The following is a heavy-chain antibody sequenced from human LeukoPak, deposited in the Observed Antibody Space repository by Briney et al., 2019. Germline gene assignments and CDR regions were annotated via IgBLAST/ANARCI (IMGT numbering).Heavy chain of an antibody. V-gene: IGHV4-39*01. J-gene: IGHJ4*02. Sequence: PSETPSLTCTVSGGSISSSSYYWDWIRQPPGKGLEWIGSIYYSGSTYYNPSLKSRVTISVDTSKNQFSLKLSSVTAADTAVYYCARRPEGYDYVWGSYRSYYFDYWGQGTLVTVSS. CDR1: GGSISSSSYY. CDR3: ARRPEGYDYVWGSYRSYYFDY. D-gene: IGHD3-16*02. CDR2: IYYSGST.